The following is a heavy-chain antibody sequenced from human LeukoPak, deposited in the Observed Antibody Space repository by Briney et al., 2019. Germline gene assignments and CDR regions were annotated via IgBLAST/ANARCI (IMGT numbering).Heavy chain of an antibody. CDR2: ISGSGGST. D-gene: IGHD6-19*01. V-gene: IGHV3-23*01. CDR3: AKVSSGWWERFFDY. CDR1: GFTFSIYA. J-gene: IGHJ4*02. Sequence: GGSLRLSCAASGFTFSIYAMSWVRQAPGKGLEWVSAISGSGGSTYYADSVKGRFTISRDNSKNTLYLQMNSLRAEDTAVYYCAKVSSGWWERFFDYWGQGTLVTVSS.